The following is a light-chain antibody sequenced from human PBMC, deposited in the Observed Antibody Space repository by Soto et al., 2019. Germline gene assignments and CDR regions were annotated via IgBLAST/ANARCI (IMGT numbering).Light chain of an antibody. CDR3: QQYHSSPRT. J-gene: IGKJ1*01. V-gene: IGKV3-15*01. CDR2: GAS. CDR1: QSVSSN. Sequence: EIVMTQSPATLSVSPGERATLSCRASQSVSSNLAWYQQKPGQAPRLLIYGASTRATGIPDRFSASGSGTDFTLTISRLEPEDFAVYYCQQYHSSPRTFGQGTKVDIK.